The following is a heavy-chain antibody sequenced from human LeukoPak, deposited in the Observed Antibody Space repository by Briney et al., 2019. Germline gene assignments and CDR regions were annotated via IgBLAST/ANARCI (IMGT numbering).Heavy chain of an antibody. J-gene: IGHJ4*02. CDR1: GYTFTNYD. Sequence: ASVKVSCKTSGYTFTNYDINWLRQAPGQGLERMGWMSPNSGNTGYAQKFQGRVTMTRDTSISTAYMELSSLRSEDTAVYYCASNPPKTGDFNYWGLGTLVTVSS. D-gene: IGHD7-27*01. V-gene: IGHV1-8*01. CDR3: ASNPPKTGDFNY. CDR2: MSPNSGNT.